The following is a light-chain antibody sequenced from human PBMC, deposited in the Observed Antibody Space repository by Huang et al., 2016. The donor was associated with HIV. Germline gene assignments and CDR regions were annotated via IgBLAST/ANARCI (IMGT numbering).Light chain of an antibody. CDR2: DAS. Sequence: DIQMTQSPSSLSASVGDRVTITCQAIQDISNYLNWYKQKPGKSPKLLSYDASNLETGVSSMVIGSGSGTDFTFTISSLQPEDIATYYCQHYDNLRTFGQGTKVEIK. CDR3: QHYDNLRT. J-gene: IGKJ1*01. CDR1: QDISNY. V-gene: IGKV1-33*01.